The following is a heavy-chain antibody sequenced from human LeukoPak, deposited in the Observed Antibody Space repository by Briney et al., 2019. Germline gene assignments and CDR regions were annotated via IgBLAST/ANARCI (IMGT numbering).Heavy chain of an antibody. J-gene: IGHJ4*02. CDR1: GFSLSTSGVG. CDR2: IYWDDDK. V-gene: IGHV2-5*02. CDR3: AHIHGDYVRVPFDY. Sequence: SGPTLVNPTQTLTLTCTFSGFSLSTSGVGVGWIRQPPGKALERLALIYWDDDKRYSPSLKSRLTITKDTSKNQVVLTMTNMDPVDTATYYCAHIHGDYVRVPFDYWGQGTLVTVSS. D-gene: IGHD4-17*01.